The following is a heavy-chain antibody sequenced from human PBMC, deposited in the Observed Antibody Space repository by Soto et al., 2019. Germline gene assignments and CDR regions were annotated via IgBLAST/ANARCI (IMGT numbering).Heavy chain of an antibody. D-gene: IGHD3-16*02. V-gene: IGHV4-59*01. J-gene: IGHJ4*01. CDR3: ARAQYEYVWGSYLTYYFDY. CDR1: GASLSSYY. Sequence: PSETLSLTCTVSGASLSSYYWSWIRQPPGKGLEWVGYIYYNEHTDYNPSLKSRVTISVDTSKNQFSLKLSSVTAADTAVYYCARAQYEYVWGSYLTYYFDYWGQGTLVT. CDR2: IYYNEHT.